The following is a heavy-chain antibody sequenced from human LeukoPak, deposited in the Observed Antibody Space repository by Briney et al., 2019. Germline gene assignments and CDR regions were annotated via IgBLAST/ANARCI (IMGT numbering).Heavy chain of an antibody. V-gene: IGHV3-23*01. J-gene: IGHJ3*02. D-gene: IGHD1-26*01. CDR3: AKGGVGATWGAFDI. Sequence: GGSLRLSCAASVFIFSNYAMSWVRQAPGKGLEWVSAISGSGDSTYYADSVKGRFTFSRDNSKSTLYLQMNSLRAEDTAVYYCAKGGVGATWGAFDIWGQGTMVTVSS. CDR1: VFIFSNYA. CDR2: ISGSGDST.